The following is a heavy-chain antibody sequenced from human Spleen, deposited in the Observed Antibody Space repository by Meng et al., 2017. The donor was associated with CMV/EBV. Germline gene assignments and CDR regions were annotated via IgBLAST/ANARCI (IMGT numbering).Heavy chain of an antibody. CDR1: GYTFTSYY. J-gene: IGHJ6*02. D-gene: IGHD5-18*01. CDR3: AAAAMVSIYYGMDV. CDR2: INPSGGST. V-gene: IGHV1-46*01. Sequence: ASVKVSCKASGYTFTSYYMHWVRQAPGQGLEWMGIINPSGGSTSYAQKFQGRVTITTDESTSTAYMELSSLRSEDTAVYYCAAAAMVSIYYGMDVWGQGTTVTVSS.